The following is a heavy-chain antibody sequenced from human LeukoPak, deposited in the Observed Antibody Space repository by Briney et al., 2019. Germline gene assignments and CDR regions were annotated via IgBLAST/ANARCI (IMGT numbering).Heavy chain of an antibody. CDR3: ARDPNDY. V-gene: IGHV3-11*04. CDR2: ISRSGGTI. J-gene: IGHJ4*02. Sequence: GGSLRLSCGASGYTFSAAWMSCIRQAPGKGLEWVSYISRSGGTIYYADSVKGQFTISRDNAKNSLYLQMNSLRAEDTAVYYCARDPNDYWGQGTLVTVSS. CDR1: GYTFSAAW.